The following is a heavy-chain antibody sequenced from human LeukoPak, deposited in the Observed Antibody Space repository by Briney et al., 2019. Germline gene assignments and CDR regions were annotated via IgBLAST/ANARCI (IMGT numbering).Heavy chain of an antibody. V-gene: IGHV4-39*07. D-gene: IGHD2-2*01. Sequence: SETLSLTCTVSGGSISSSSYYWGWIPQPPGKGLEWFGSIYYSGSTYYNPSLKSRVTISVDTSKNQFSLKLSSVTAADTAVYYCARGKSSYNWFDPWGQGTLVTVSS. CDR2: IYYSGST. CDR3: ARGKSSYNWFDP. J-gene: IGHJ5*02. CDR1: GGSISSSSYY.